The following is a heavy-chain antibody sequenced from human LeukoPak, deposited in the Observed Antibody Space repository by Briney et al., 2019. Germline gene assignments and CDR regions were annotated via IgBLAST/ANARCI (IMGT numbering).Heavy chain of an antibody. CDR3: ARDLRLFDY. Sequence: GASVTVSCKASGYPFTSYYMHWLRQAPRQGLEWMGWINFSGGTKYAEKSRGRVTVTRDTSMATAYMELTSLTSDDTAVYYCARDLRLFDYWGQGTLVTVSA. CDR1: GYPFTSYY. J-gene: IGHJ4*02. CDR2: INFSGGT. V-gene: IGHV1-2*02. D-gene: IGHD3-3*01.